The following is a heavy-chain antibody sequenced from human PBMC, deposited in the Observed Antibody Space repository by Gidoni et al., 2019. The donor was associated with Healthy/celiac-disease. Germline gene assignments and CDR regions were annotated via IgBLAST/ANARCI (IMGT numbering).Heavy chain of an antibody. CDR2: IRSKAYGGTT. V-gene: IGHV3-49*05. D-gene: IGHD3-10*01. CDR3: TRDLSPVTKVRGVLYFDY. J-gene: IGHJ4*02. Sequence: EVQLVESGGGLVKPGRSLRLSCTASGFTFGDYAMSWFRQAPGKGLEWVGFIRSKAYGGTTEYAASVKGRFTISRDDSKSIAYLQMNSLKTEDTAVYYCTRDLSPVTKVRGVLYFDYWGQGTLVTVSS. CDR1: GFTFGDYA.